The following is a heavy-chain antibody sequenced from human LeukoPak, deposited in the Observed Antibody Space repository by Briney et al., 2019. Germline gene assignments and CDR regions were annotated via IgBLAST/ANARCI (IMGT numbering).Heavy chain of an antibody. Sequence: SVKASCKASGYTFTSYYMHWVRQAPGQGLEWMGIINPSGGSTSYAQKFQGRVTMTRDTSTSTVYMELSSLRSEDTAVYYCARFQFTDGYNFRIGYWGQGTLVTVSS. V-gene: IGHV1-46*01. J-gene: IGHJ4*02. CDR1: GYTFTSYY. D-gene: IGHD5-24*01. CDR3: ARFQFTDGYNFRIGY. CDR2: INPSGGST.